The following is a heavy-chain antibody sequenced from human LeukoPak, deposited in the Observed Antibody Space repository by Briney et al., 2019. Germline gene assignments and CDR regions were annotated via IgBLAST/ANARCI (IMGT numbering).Heavy chain of an antibody. Sequence: GGSLRLSCSASGFTFSSYNTNWVRQAPGKGLEWVSFISSSSIYIYYADSVKGRFTISRDNAKNSLYLQMNSLRVEDTAVYYCARAGPTGTTLDPWGQGTLVTVSS. J-gene: IGHJ5*02. D-gene: IGHD1-1*01. CDR3: ARAGPTGTTLDP. CDR2: ISSSSIYI. V-gene: IGHV3-21*01. CDR1: GFTFSSYN.